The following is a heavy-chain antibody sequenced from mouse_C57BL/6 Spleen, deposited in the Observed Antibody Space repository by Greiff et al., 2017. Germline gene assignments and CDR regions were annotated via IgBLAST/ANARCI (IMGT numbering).Heavy chain of an antibody. D-gene: IGHD2-4*01. J-gene: IGHJ4*01. CDR2: INPGSGGT. CDR3: ARSDPGYDYEWYAMDY. CDR1: GYAFTNYL. Sequence: VQLQESGAELVRPGTSVKVSCKASGYAFTNYLIEWVKQRPGQGLEWIGVINPGSGGTNYNEKFKGKATLTADKSSSTAYMQLSSLTSEDSAVYFCARSDPGYDYEWYAMDYWGQGTSVTVSS. V-gene: IGHV1-54*01.